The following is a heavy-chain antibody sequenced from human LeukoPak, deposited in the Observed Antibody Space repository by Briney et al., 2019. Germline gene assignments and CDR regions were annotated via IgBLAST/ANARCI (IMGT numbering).Heavy chain of an antibody. CDR2: VCPADSDT. Sequence: GESLKISCKGSGYSFTDYWIGWVRQMPGKGLEWMGTVCPADSDTTYSPSFEGRVTISVDKYIKTAYLQWNSLKASDTAMYFCARRPLLESGVGAFDMWGQGTRLTVSP. CDR1: GYSFTDYW. D-gene: IGHD2-8*01. J-gene: IGHJ3*02. V-gene: IGHV5-51*01. CDR3: ARRPLLESGVGAFDM.